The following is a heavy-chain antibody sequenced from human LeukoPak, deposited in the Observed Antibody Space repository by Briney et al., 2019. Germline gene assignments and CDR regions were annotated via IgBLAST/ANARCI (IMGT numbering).Heavy chain of an antibody. V-gene: IGHV3-23*01. CDR2: MSGSAGST. Sequence: GGSLRLSCAVSGFTISSYAMSWVRQAPGKGLEWVSVMSGSAGSTYYADSVKGRITISRDNSKNMLYLEMNSLRAEDTAVYYCAKDGERSLEWSPPLGYWGQGTLVTVSS. CDR1: GFTISSYA. CDR3: AKDGERSLEWSPPLGY. D-gene: IGHD3-3*01. J-gene: IGHJ4*02.